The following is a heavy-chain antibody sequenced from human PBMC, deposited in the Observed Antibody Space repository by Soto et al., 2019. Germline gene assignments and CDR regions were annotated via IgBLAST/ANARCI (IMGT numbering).Heavy chain of an antibody. Sequence: QVQLQESGPGLVKPSETLSLTCTVSGGSISSYYWSWIRQPPGKGLEWIGYIYYSGSTNYNPSLKSRVTISVDTSKNQFSLKLSSVTAADTAVYYCARFGTVTTSYYYYYYMDVWGKGTTVTVSS. CDR1: GGSISSYY. CDR3: ARFGTVTTSYYYYYYMDV. J-gene: IGHJ6*03. CDR2: IYYSGST. V-gene: IGHV4-59*01. D-gene: IGHD4-17*01.